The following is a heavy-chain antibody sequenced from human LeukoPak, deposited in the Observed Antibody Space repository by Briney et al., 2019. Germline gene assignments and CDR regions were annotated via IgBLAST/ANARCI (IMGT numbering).Heavy chain of an antibody. CDR3: AKDYYYDSSGYSQAFDY. CDR1: GFTFSSYA. V-gene: IGHV3-23*01. D-gene: IGHD3-22*01. CDR2: TSGSGGST. J-gene: IGHJ4*02. Sequence: QPGGSLRLSCAASGFTFSSYAMSWVRQAPGKGLEWVSATSGSGGSTYYADSVKGRFTISRDNSKNTLYLQMNSLRAEDTAVYYCAKDYYYDSSGYSQAFDYWGQGTLVTVSS.